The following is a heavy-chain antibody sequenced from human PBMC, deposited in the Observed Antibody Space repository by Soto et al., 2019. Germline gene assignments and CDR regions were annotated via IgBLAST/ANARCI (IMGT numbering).Heavy chain of an antibody. Sequence: PGGSLRLSCAASGFTFSSYAMHWVRQAPGKGLEWVAVISYDGSNKYYADSVKGRFTISRDNSKNTLYLQMNSLRAEDTAVYYCARDYIRVPDYWGQGTLVTVSS. D-gene: IGHD3-3*02. CDR1: GFTFSSYA. CDR2: ISYDGSNK. V-gene: IGHV3-30-3*01. CDR3: ARDYIRVPDY. J-gene: IGHJ4*02.